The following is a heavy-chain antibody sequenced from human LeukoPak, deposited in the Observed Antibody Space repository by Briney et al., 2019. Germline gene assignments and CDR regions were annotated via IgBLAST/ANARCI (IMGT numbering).Heavy chain of an antibody. CDR1: GFTFSSYA. J-gene: IGHJ4*02. V-gene: IGHV3-30*04. D-gene: IGHD4-17*01. CDR3: AREHPAYGDYAAFDY. Sequence: PGGSLRLSCAASGFTFSSYAMHWVRQAPGKGLEWVAVISYDGSNKYYADSVKGRFTISRDNSKNTLYLQMNSLRAEDTAVYYCAREHPAYGDYAAFDYWGQGTLVTVSS. CDR2: ISYDGSNK.